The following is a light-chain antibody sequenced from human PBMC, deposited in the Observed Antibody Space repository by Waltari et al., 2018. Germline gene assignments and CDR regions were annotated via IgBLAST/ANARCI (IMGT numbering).Light chain of an antibody. J-gene: IGLJ1*01. V-gene: IGLV2-14*03. CDR3: SSYTTTSTYV. Sequence: QSALTQPASVSGSPGQSITISCAGTSRDVGAYNDGAWYQQHSGKAHKLIISDVNNRPSWLSALSSSSKSGNLASLLISGLQADAEADYYCSSYTTTSTYVFGTGTTVSVL. CDR1: SRDVGAYND. CDR2: DVN.